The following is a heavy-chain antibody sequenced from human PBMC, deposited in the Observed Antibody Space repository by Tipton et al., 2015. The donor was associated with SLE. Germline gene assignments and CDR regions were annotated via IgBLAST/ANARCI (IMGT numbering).Heavy chain of an antibody. Sequence: SLRLSCAASGFTYSGYAMHWVRQAPGKGLEWVSSISTSSNYIHYADSVRGRFTVSRDNARKSVYLQMNSLRADDTAVYYCARGGGLDVWGKGTTVTVSS. J-gene: IGHJ6*04. CDR3: ARGGGLDV. CDR2: ISTSSNYI. V-gene: IGHV3-21*01. CDR1: GFTYSGYA. D-gene: IGHD6-25*01.